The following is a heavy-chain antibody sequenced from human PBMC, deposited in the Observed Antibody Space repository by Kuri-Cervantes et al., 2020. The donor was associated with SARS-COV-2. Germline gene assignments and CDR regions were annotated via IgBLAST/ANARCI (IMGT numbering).Heavy chain of an antibody. Sequence: GSLRLSCAVSGGSISSSNWWSWVRQPPGKGLEWIGYIYYSGSTNYNPSLKSRVTISVDTSKNQFSLKLSSVTAADTAVYYCARAGVGDFWSGYYGMDVWGQGTTVTVSS. CDR2: IYYSGST. CDR3: ARAGVGDFWSGYYGMDV. J-gene: IGHJ6*02. D-gene: IGHD3-3*01. V-gene: IGHV4-4*02. CDR1: GGSISSSNW.